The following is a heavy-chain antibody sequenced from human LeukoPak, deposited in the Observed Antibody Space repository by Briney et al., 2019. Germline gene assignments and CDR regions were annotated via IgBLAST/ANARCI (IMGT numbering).Heavy chain of an antibody. Sequence: PGGSLRLSCAASGFTVSSNDMSWVRQAPGKGLEWVSVIYSGGSTYYADSVKGRFTISRDNSKNTLYLQMNSLRAEDTAVYYCARASGRYPYYYYMDVWGKGTTVTVSS. J-gene: IGHJ6*03. D-gene: IGHD1-26*01. CDR2: IYSGGST. CDR3: ARASGRYPYYYYMDV. CDR1: GFTVSSND. V-gene: IGHV3-53*01.